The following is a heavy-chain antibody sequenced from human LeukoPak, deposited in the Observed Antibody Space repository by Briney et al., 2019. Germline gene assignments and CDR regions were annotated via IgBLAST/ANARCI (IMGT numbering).Heavy chain of an antibody. CDR3: ARGAAGSGSYWGLYYYYYMDV. V-gene: IGHV1-46*01. CDR2: INPSGGST. J-gene: IGHJ6*03. Sequence: ASVKVSCKASGYTFTSYYMHWVRQAPGQGLEWMGIINPSGGSTSYAQKFQGRVTMTRDMSTSTDYMELSSLRSEDTAVYYCARGAAGSGSYWGLYYYYYMDVWGKGTTVTVSS. D-gene: IGHD1-26*01. CDR1: GYTFTSYY.